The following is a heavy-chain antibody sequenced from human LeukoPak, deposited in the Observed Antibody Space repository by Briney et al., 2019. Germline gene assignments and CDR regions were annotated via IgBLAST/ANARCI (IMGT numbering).Heavy chain of an antibody. CDR2: ISYSGST. Sequence: SETLSLTCTVSAGSISGFFWSWIRQPPGKGLEWIGYISYSGSTNYNPSLKSRVTISADTSKNQVSLKLSSVTAAHTAVYYCARTYRYGSFPVYHFYMDVWGKGTTVTVSS. CDR3: ARTYRYGSFPVYHFYMDV. CDR1: AGSISGFF. J-gene: IGHJ6*03. D-gene: IGHD5-18*01. V-gene: IGHV4-59*01.